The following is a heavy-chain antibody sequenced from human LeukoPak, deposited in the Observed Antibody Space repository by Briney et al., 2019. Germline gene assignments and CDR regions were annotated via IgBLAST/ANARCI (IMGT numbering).Heavy chain of an antibody. CDR3: AKDQRQSVDTAMVTWFDP. D-gene: IGHD5-18*01. V-gene: IGHV3-23*01. CDR2: ISGSGGST. CDR1: GFTFSSYA. J-gene: IGHJ5*02. Sequence: GGSLRLSCAASGFTFSSYAMSWVRQAPGKGLEWVSAISGSGGSTYYADSVKGRFTISRDNSKNTLYLQMNSQRAEDTAVYYCAKDQRQSVDTAMVTWFDPWGQGTLVTVSS.